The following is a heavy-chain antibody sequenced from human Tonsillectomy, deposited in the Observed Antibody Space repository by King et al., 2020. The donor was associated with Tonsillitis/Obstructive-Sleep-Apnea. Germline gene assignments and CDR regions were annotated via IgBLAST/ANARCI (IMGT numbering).Heavy chain of an antibody. D-gene: IGHD3-10*01. V-gene: IGHV4-39*01. CDR3: ARHLTPITMIRGGYWFFDL. J-gene: IGHJ2*01. CDR1: GGSISSSNYY. CDR2: IYYSGST. Sequence: QLQESGPGLVKPSETLSLTCTVSGGSISSSNYYWGWIRQPPGKGLEWIGSIYYSGSTYYNPSLKSRVTVSVDTSKNQFSLKLSSVTAADTGVYYCARHLTPITMIRGGYWFFDLWGRGTLVTVSS.